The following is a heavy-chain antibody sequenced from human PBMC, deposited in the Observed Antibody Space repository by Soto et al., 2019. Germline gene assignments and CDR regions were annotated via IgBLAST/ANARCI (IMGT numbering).Heavy chain of an antibody. CDR1: GGSISSSSYY. D-gene: IGHD2-15*01. V-gene: IGHV4-39*01. Sequence: QLQLQESGPGLVKPSETLSLTCTVSGGSISSSSYYWGWIRQPPGKGLEWIGSIYYSGSTYYNPSLKSRVTISVDTSKNQFSLKLSSVTAADTAVYYCARRRFVVAATPLLSDGGGFDYWGQGTLVTVSS. J-gene: IGHJ4*02. CDR2: IYYSGST. CDR3: ARRRFVVAATPLLSDGGGFDY.